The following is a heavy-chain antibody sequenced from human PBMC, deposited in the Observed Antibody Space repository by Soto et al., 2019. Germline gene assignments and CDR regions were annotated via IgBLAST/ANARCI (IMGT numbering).Heavy chain of an antibody. CDR3: ARDRGGYGMDV. CDR2: VSPSGTT. Sequence: QVQLQESGPGLVKPSQTLSLTCTVSGDSISGGYYWSWIRQHPGKGLEWIGYVSPSGTTYYNPSLNXXVSISRDTSKNQFSLEVTSVTAADTAVYHCARDRGGYGMDVWGQGTTVTVSS. V-gene: IGHV4-31*03. J-gene: IGHJ6*02. CDR1: GDSISGGYY.